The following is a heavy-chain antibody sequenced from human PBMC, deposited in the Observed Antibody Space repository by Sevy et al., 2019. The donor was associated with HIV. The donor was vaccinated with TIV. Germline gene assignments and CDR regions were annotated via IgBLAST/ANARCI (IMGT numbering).Heavy chain of an antibody. J-gene: IGHJ6*02. CDR3: ALEIAAADPYYYYGMDV. CDR1: GYTFTSYG. Sequence: KVSCKASGYTFTSYGISWVRQAPGQGLEWMGWISAYNGNTNYAQKLQGRVTMTTDTSTSTAYMELRSLRSDDTAMYYCALEIAAADPYYYYGMDVWGQGTTVTVSS. V-gene: IGHV1-18*01. D-gene: IGHD6-13*01. CDR2: ISAYNGNT.